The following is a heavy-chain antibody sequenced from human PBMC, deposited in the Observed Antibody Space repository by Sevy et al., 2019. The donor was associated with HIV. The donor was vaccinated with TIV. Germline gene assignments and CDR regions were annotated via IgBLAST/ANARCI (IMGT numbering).Heavy chain of an antibody. CDR2: IWYDGSNK. Sequence: GGSLRLSCAASGFTFSSYGMHWVRQAPGKGLEWVAVIWYDGSNKYYADSVKGRFTISRDNSKNTLYLQMNSLRAEDTAVYYCARQPGTGAFDIWGQRTMVTVSS. D-gene: IGHD6-13*01. V-gene: IGHV3-33*01. CDR3: ARQPGTGAFDI. J-gene: IGHJ3*02. CDR1: GFTFSSYG.